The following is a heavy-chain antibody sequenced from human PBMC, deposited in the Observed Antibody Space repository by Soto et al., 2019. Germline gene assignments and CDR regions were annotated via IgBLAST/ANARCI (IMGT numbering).Heavy chain of an antibody. J-gene: IGHJ6*02. CDR1: GGSITSHY. D-gene: IGHD3-10*01. V-gene: IGHV4-59*08. CDR3: SILGFGQLHGLVDV. CDR2: IHHSGST. Sequence: SETLSLTCSVSGGSITSHYCSWFRQPPGKGLEWIGYIHHSGSTSYNPSLKSRVTMSVDTSKNQFSLKVSSVTAADTALYYCSILGFGQLHGLVDVWGPGTTVTVSS.